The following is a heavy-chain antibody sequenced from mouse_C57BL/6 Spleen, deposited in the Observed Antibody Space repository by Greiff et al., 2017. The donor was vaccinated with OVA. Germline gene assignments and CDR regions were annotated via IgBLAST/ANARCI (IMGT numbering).Heavy chain of an antibody. CDR1: GYAFSSYW. J-gene: IGHJ1*03. D-gene: IGHD2-1*01. CDR2: IYPGDGDT. CDR3: ARLGNSYWYFDV. Sequence: VKLMESGPELVKPGASVKISCKASGYAFSSYWMNWVKQRPGKGLEWIGRIYPGDGDTNYNGKFKGKATLTADKSSSTAYMQLSSLTSEDSAVYFCARLGNSYWYFDVWGTGTTVTVSS. V-gene: IGHV1-82*01.